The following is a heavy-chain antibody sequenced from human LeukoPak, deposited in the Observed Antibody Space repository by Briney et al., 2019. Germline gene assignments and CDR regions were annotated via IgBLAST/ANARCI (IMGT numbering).Heavy chain of an antibody. V-gene: IGHV3-33*01. CDR2: IWYDGSNK. CDR1: GFTFSSYG. Sequence: PGRSLRLSCAASGFTFSSYGMHWVRQAPGKGLEWEAVIWYDGSNKYYADSVKGRFTISRDNSKNTLYLQMNSLRAEDTAVYYCAREHLWFGEANWFDPWGQGTLVTVSS. J-gene: IGHJ5*02. D-gene: IGHD3-10*01. CDR3: AREHLWFGEANWFDP.